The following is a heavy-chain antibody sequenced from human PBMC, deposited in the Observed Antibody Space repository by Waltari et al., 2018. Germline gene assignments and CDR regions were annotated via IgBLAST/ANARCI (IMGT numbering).Heavy chain of an antibody. CDR2: IYSGGST. Sequence: EVQLVESGGGLIQPGGSLRPSCAASGFTVSSHYLSWVRQAPGKGLEWVSVIYSGGSTYYADSVKGRFTISRDNSKNTLYLQMNSLRAEDTAVYYCARAAVAGTSDWFDPWGQGTLVTVSS. D-gene: IGHD6-19*01. CDR3: ARAAVAGTSDWFDP. J-gene: IGHJ5*02. CDR1: GFTVSSHY. V-gene: IGHV3-53*01.